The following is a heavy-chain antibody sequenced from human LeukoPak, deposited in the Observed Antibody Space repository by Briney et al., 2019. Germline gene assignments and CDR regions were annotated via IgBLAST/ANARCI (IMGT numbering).Heavy chain of an antibody. Sequence: RGSLTLSCAASGFTVSRNYMRWVRQAPAKGLAWVAVIYRGGSTYYADSVKGQFTISRDNSKSTLYLQMSSLRGEVTAGYYCARIDYGSGSYSDYWGQGTLVTVSS. CDR3: ARIDYGSGSYSDY. J-gene: IGHJ4*02. V-gene: IGHV3-53*01. CDR2: IYRGGST. D-gene: IGHD3-10*01. CDR1: GFTVSRNY.